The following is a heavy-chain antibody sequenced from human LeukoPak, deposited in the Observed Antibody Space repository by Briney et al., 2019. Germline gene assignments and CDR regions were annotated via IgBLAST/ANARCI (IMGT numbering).Heavy chain of an antibody. CDR1: GFIFNNYA. CDR3: VRDYRACFDY. D-gene: IGHD3-16*02. J-gene: IGHJ4*02. Sequence: AGGSLRLSCAGSGFIFNNYAMHWVRQPPGKGLEWVSYISSSGSTIYYADSVKGRFTISRDNAKNSLYLQMNSLRAEDTAVYYCVRDYRACFDYWGQGTLVTVSS. V-gene: IGHV3-48*03. CDR2: ISSSGSTI.